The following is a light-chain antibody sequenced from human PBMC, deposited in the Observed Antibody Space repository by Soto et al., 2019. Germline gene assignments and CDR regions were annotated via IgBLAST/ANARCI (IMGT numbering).Light chain of an antibody. CDR2: AAS. J-gene: IGKJ1*01. V-gene: IGKV3-20*01. Sequence: EIVLTQSPGTLSLSPGGRATLSCRASQSVSSSYLAWYQQKPGQAPRLLIYAASSRATGIPDRFSGSGSGTDFTLTISKLEPEDFAVYYCHQCLSSRTFGQGTKV. CDR1: QSVSSSY. CDR3: HQCLSSRT.